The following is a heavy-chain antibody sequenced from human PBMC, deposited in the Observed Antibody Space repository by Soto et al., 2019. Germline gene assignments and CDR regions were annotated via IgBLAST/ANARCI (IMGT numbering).Heavy chain of an antibody. CDR2: ISGSGGST. J-gene: IGHJ6*02. CDR1: GFTFSSYA. V-gene: IGHV3-23*01. CDR3: AKTLWFRELRSDSGMAV. Sequence: PGAPLRLSRSDSGFTFSSYAMSWVRQAPGKGLEWVSAISGSGGSTYYADSVKGRFTISRDNSKNTLYLQMNSLRAEDTTVYYCAKTLWFRELRSDSGMAVWGQGTTVTVS. D-gene: IGHD3-10*01.